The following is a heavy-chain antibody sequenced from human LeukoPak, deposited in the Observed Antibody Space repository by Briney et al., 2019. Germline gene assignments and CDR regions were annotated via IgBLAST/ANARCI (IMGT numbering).Heavy chain of an antibody. V-gene: IGHV1-69*05. J-gene: IGHJ3*02. CDR2: IIPIFGTA. CDR3: ARVKSTGTTANAFDI. Sequence: SVKVSCKASGGTFSSYAISWVRQAPGQGLEWMGGIIPIFGTANYAQKFQGRVTITTDESTSTAYMELSSLGSEDTAVYCCARVKSTGTTANAFDIWGQGTMVTVSS. CDR1: GGTFSSYA. D-gene: IGHD1-1*01.